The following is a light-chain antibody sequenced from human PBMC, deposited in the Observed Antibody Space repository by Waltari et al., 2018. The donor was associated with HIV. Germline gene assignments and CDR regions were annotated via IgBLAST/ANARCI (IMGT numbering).Light chain of an antibody. Sequence: EIVMTQSPATLSVSPGERATLSWRASQSVGSKLAWYQQKPGQAPRLLIYDASTRATGIPARFSGSGSGTEFTLTISRLQSEDFAVYYCQQYNNWPPRTFGQGTKVEIK. V-gene: IGKV3-15*01. J-gene: IGKJ1*01. CDR1: QSVGSK. CDR2: DAS. CDR3: QQYNNWPPRT.